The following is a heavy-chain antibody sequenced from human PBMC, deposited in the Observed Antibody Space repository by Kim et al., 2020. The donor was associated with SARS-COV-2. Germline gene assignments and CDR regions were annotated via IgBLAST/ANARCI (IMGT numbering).Heavy chain of an antibody. CDR3: AKDYSELVSYYYGMDV. V-gene: IGHV3-43*02. Sequence: GGSLRLSCAASGFIFDDYVMFWVRQRPGKGLEWVSLISGDGGRTRFADSVKGRFSISRDNSKNSVYLQMNNLGTEDTALYYCAKDYSELVSYYYGMDVWGQGTTVTVSS. CDR1: GFIFDDYV. J-gene: IGHJ6*02. CDR2: ISGDGGRT. D-gene: IGHD2-15*01.